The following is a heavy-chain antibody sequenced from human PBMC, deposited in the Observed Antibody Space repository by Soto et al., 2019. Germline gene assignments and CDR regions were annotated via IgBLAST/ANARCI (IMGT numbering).Heavy chain of an antibody. CDR1: GDSISNFHW. CDR2: IFHSGST. Sequence: VQLHESGPGLVKASGTLSLTCAVSGDSISNFHWWTWLRQPPGRGLEWIGEIFHSGSTTYNPSLKGRVTISAEKATTQFSLNLNSVTAAATAVYYCARDGGAWLQSGGGGFNPWGPGILVIVSS. V-gene: IGHV4-4*02. CDR3: ARDGGAWLQSGGGGFNP. J-gene: IGHJ5*02. D-gene: IGHD1-26*01.